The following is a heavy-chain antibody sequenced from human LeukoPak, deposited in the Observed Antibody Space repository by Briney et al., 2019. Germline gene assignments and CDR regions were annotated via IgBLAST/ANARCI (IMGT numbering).Heavy chain of an antibody. D-gene: IGHD1-26*01. CDR1: GFTFSSYA. V-gene: IGHV3-7*03. CDR3: ARLVGDVTTWDC. J-gene: IGHJ4*02. CDR2: IKQDESEK. Sequence: QSGGSLRLSCAASGFTFSSYAMHWARQAPGKGLEWVASIKQDESEKYYVDSVKGRFTTSRDNAKSSLYLQMNALRGEDTAVYYCARLVGDVTTWDCWGQGTLVTVSS.